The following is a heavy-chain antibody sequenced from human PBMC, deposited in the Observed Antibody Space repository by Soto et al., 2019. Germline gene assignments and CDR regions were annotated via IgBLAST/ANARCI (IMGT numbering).Heavy chain of an antibody. CDR2: IYYSGST. Sequence: SETLSLTCTVSGGSVSSGSYYWSWIRQPPGKGLEWIGYIYYSGSTNYNPSLKSRVTISVDTSKNQFSLKLSSVTAADTAVYYCARDRGGYSYGFFDYYYGMDVWGQGTTVTVSS. J-gene: IGHJ6*02. CDR3: ARDRGGYSYGFFDYYYGMDV. CDR1: GGSVSSGSYY. V-gene: IGHV4-61*01. D-gene: IGHD5-18*01.